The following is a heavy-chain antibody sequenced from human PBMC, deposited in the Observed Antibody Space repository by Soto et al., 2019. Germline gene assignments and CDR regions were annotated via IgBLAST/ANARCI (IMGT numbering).Heavy chain of an antibody. D-gene: IGHD6-13*01. CDR1: GGSISSYY. CDR3: ARLYSSSWSGIDY. Sequence: PLEILSLTCTVSGGSISSYYWSWIRQPPGKGLEWIGYIYYSGSTNYNPSLKSRVTISVDTSKNQFSLKLSSMTAADTAVYYCARLYSSSWSGIDYWGQGTLVTVSS. V-gene: IGHV4-59*01. J-gene: IGHJ4*02. CDR2: IYYSGST.